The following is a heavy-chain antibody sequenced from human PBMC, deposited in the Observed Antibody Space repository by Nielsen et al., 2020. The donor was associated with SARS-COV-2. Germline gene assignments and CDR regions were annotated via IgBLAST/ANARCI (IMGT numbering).Heavy chain of an antibody. Sequence: SETLSLTCIVSGGSISSGSHYWSWIRQPPGKGLEWIGYIFYRGNTNYNPSLKSRVTMSVDTSKNQFSLKLSSVAAADTAVYYCARGSFEGWHIDYWAQGTLVTVSS. CDR2: IFYRGNT. V-gene: IGHV4-61*01. CDR3: ARGSFEGWHIDY. J-gene: IGHJ4*02. CDR1: GGSISSGSHY. D-gene: IGHD2-15*01.